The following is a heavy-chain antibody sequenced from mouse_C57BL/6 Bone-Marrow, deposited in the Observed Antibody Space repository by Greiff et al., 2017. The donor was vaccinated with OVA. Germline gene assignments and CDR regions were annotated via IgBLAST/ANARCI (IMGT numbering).Heavy chain of an antibody. Sequence: VQLQQPGAELVKPGASVKMSCKASGYTFTSYWITWVKQRPGQGLEWIGDIYPGSGSTNYNEKFKSKATLTVDTSSSTAYMQLSSLTPEDSAVYYCARRFPYGSSYAMDYWGQGTSVTVSS. J-gene: IGHJ4*01. CDR1: GYTFTSYW. D-gene: IGHD1-1*01. CDR3: ARRFPYGSSYAMDY. CDR2: IYPGSGST. V-gene: IGHV1-55*01.